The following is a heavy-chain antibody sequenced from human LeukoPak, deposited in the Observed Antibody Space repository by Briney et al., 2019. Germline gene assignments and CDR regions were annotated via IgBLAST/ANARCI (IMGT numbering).Heavy chain of an antibody. CDR1: GGSISSYY. V-gene: IGHV4-59*12. J-gene: IGHJ4*02. CDR3: ARRRCSGGSCYSDY. CDR2: IYYTGFT. Sequence: PSETLSLTCTVSGGSISSYYWSWIRQPPGKGLEWIGFIYYTGFTIYNPSLKSRVTISVDTSKNQFSLKLSSVTAADTAVYYCARRRCSGGSCYSDYWGQGTLVTVSS. D-gene: IGHD2-15*01.